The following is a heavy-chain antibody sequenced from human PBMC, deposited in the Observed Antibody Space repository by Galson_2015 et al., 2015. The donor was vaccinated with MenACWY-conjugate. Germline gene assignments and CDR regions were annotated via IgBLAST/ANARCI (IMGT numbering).Heavy chain of an antibody. CDR2: IRETGSL. V-gene: IGHV4-59*08. CDR3: ARLPTWGSSFGYFDY. D-gene: IGHD3-3*01. J-gene: IGHJ4*02. Sequence: CPVSGGSLSSHRWSWFRQPPGQGLEWIAYIRETGSLKDNPSLKSRVTMSADMSNNQFSLRLISVTAADTAVHYCARLPTWGSSFGYFDYWGQGILVAVSS. CDR1: GGSLSSHR.